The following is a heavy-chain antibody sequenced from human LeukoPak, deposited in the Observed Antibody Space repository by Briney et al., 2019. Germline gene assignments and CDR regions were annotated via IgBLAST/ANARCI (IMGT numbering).Heavy chain of an antibody. CDR1: GFTFSSYG. Sequence: GGSVRLSCAASGFTFSSYGMSWVRQAPGKGLEWVSAISGSGGSTYYADSVKGRFTISRDNSKNTLYLQMNSLRAEDTAVYYCAKDSIAAAGDYYYYYMDVWGKGTTVTISS. J-gene: IGHJ6*03. D-gene: IGHD6-13*01. CDR3: AKDSIAAAGDYYYYYMDV. V-gene: IGHV3-23*01. CDR2: ISGSGGST.